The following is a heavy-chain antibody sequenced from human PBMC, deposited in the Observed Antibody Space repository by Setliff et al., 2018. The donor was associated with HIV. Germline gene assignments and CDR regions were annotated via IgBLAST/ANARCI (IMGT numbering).Heavy chain of an antibody. J-gene: IGHJ4*01. CDR3: ARDARWLQFPYFDY. CDR2: IYHSGST. CDR1: GYSITSGYY. V-gene: IGHV4-38-2*02. Sequence: SETLSLTCTVSGYSITSGYYWGWIRQPPGKGLEWIGCIYHSGSTYYNPSLESRVTISVDSSKNKFSMKLSSVTAADTAVYYGARDARWLQFPYFDYWGQGTLVTVSS. D-gene: IGHD5-12*01.